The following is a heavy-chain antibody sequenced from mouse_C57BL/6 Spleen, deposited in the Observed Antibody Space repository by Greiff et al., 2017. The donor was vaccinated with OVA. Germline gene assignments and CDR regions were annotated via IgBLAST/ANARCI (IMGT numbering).Heavy chain of an antibody. J-gene: IGHJ2*01. CDR3: TRREGFIALDY. CDR2: IDPETGGT. CDR1: GYTFTDYE. D-gene: IGHD1-1*01. V-gene: IGHV1-15*01. Sequence: QVQLQQSGAELVRPGASVTLSCKASGYTFTDYEMHWVKQTPVHGLEWIGAIDPETGGTAYNQKFKGKAILTADKSSSTAYMELRSLTSEDSAVYYCTRREGFIALDYWGQGTTLTVSS.